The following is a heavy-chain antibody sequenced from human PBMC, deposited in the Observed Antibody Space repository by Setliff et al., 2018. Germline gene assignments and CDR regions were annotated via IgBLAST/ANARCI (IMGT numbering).Heavy chain of an antibody. V-gene: IGHV4-39*07. CDR1: GGSISRSSYN. CDR3: ARGRIQLWKYYFDY. J-gene: IGHJ4*02. D-gene: IGHD5-18*01. Sequence: PSETLSLTCTVSGGSISRSSYNWGWIRQPPGKGLEWIGSIYYSGSTYYNPSLKSRVTISVDTSKNQFSLKLSSVTAADTAVYYCARGRIQLWKYYFDYWGQGTLVTVSS. CDR2: IYYSGST.